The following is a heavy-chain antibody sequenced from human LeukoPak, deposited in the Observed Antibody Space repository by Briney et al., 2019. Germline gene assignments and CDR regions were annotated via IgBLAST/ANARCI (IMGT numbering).Heavy chain of an antibody. J-gene: IGHJ4*02. Sequence: PGGSLRLSCAASGFTFSTYSMNWVRQAPGKGLEWVSYISSSSITIYYADSVKGRFTISRDNAKNSLYLQMNSLRAEDTAVYYCARAPYYYDSSGSDYWGQGTLVTVSS. CDR1: GFTFSTYS. CDR3: ARAPYYYDSSGSDY. D-gene: IGHD3-22*01. V-gene: IGHV3-48*04. CDR2: ISSSSITI.